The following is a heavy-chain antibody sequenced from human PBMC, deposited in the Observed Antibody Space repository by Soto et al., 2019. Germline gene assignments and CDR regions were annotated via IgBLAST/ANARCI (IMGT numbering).Heavy chain of an antibody. CDR1: GYAFTSYG. CDR2: IAPHSGRT. Sequence: QVQLVQSGPEVKKPGASVRVSCMTSGYAFTSYGVNWVRQVPGQGLEWMVWIAPHSGRTTYLPKFQGRVTITADPSTNTAYMELTSLSSDDTGIYFCARAATGSYHSAYWGQVTVVTVSA. J-gene: IGHJ4*02. D-gene: IGHD3-10*01. V-gene: IGHV1-18*04. CDR3: ARAATGSYHSAY.